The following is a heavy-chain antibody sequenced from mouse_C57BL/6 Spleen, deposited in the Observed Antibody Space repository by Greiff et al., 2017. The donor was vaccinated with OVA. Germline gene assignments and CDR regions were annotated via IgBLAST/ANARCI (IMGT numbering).Heavy chain of an antibody. CDR2: IYPGSGNT. CDR1: GYTFTDYY. Sequence: VQGVESGAELVRPGASVKLSCKASGYTFTDYYINWVKQRPGQGLEWIARIYPGSGNTYYNEKFKGKATLTAEKSSSTAYMQLSSLTSEDSAVYVCAREGGLRLDYWGQGTTLTVSS. CDR3: AREGGLRLDY. V-gene: IGHV1-76*01. J-gene: IGHJ2*01. D-gene: IGHD2-2*01.